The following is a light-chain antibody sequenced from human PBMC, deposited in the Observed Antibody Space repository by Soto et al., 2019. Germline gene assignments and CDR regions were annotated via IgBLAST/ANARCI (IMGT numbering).Light chain of an antibody. Sequence: DIPHPWCTPNLHAYPGDRVTITCRASRSVDLWLAWYQQKPGKAPKLLIYAASTLQSGVPSRFSGSGSGTEFTLTISSLQSEDFAAYYCQHYYSYPWTFGQGTKVDIK. V-gene: IGKV1-5*01. CDR2: AAS. J-gene: IGKJ1*01. CDR1: RSVDLW. CDR3: QHYYSYPWT.